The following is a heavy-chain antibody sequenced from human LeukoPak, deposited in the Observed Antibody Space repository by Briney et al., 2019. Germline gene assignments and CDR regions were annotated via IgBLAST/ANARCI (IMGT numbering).Heavy chain of an antibody. D-gene: IGHD4-11*01. CDR1: GDSVSSNSVA. CDR2: TYYRSKWYN. V-gene: IGHV6-1*01. Sequence: SQTLSLTCVISGDSVSSNSVAWNWIRQSPSSCLEWRGKTYYRSKWYNDYAVSVPGRITVNTDTSKNQFSLQLDSVTPHDTALYYCARGAYSTFDIWGQGTMVTVSS. CDR3: ARGAYSTFDI. J-gene: IGHJ3*02.